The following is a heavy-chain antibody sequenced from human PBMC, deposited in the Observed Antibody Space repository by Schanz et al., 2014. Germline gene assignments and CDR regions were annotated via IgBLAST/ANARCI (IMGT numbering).Heavy chain of an antibody. D-gene: IGHD5-12*01. Sequence: QVQLEQSGAEVKKPGASVKVSCTASGGTFSSYTISWIRQAPGQGLEWMGRIIPVLAIADYAQKFQGRVTITADKSTSTASMELSSLRSDDTAVYYCARGGGPEDVFDIWGQGTILTVSS. CDR3: ARGGGPEDVFDI. CDR1: GGTFSSYT. J-gene: IGHJ3*02. V-gene: IGHV1-69*04. CDR2: IIPVLAIA.